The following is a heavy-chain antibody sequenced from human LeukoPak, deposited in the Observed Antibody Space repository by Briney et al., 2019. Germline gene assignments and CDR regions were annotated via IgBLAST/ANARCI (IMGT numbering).Heavy chain of an antibody. V-gene: IGHV4-34*01. Sequence: PGGSLRLSCAASGFTFSSYWMSWIRQPPGKGLEWIGEINHSGSTNYNPSLKSRVTLSVDTSKNQFSLKLSSVTAADTAVYYCARSEETTVTTFDYWGQGTLVTVSS. CDR2: INHSGST. CDR1: GFTFSSYW. D-gene: IGHD4-17*01. CDR3: ARSEETTVTTFDY. J-gene: IGHJ4*02.